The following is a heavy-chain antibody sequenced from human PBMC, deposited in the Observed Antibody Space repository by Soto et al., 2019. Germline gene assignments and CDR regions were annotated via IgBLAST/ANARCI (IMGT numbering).Heavy chain of an antibody. J-gene: IGHJ4*02. D-gene: IGHD1-26*01. CDR3: ARGSGSYYSYFDY. Sequence: QMQLQESGPGLVKPSETLSLTCTVSGGSVSSGSYYWSWIRQPPGKGLEWIGYIYYSGSTNYNPSLKSRVTISVDTSKNQFSLKLSSVTAADTAVYYCARGSGSYYSYFDYWGQGTLVTVSS. CDR1: GGSVSSGSYY. V-gene: IGHV4-61*01. CDR2: IYYSGST.